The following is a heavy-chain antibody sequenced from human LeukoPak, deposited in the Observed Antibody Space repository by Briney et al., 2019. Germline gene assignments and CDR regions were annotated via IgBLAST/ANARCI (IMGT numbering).Heavy chain of an antibody. CDR2: IYTSVST. Sequence: PSQTLSLTCTVSGGSISSGSYYGSWIRQPAGKGLEWIGRIYTSVSTNYNPSLKSRVTISVDTSKNQSSLKLSSVTAADTAVYYCARDDFGSYWGQGILVTVSS. CDR1: GGSISSGSYY. CDR3: ARDDFGSY. J-gene: IGHJ4*02. V-gene: IGHV4-61*02. D-gene: IGHD3-10*01.